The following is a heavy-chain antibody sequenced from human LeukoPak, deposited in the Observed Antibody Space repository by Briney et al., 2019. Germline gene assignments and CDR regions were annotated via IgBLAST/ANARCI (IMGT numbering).Heavy chain of an antibody. Sequence: AGGSLRLSCAASGFTFSDYWIHWVRQAPGKGLVWVSRINTDGSITNYADSVKGRFSISRDNAKNTLYLQMSSLRAEDTAVYYCAREKLDTRGYVDYWGQGTLVTVSS. CDR1: GFTFSDYW. CDR2: INTDGSIT. D-gene: IGHD3-22*01. CDR3: AREKLDTRGYVDY. J-gene: IGHJ4*02. V-gene: IGHV3-74*01.